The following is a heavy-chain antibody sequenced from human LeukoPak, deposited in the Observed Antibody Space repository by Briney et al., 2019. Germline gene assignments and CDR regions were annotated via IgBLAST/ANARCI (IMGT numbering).Heavy chain of an antibody. CDR3: ARNGDYYDSSGIPLDAFDL. Sequence: GGSLRLSCAASEFTFSTYSMNWVRQAPGKGLEWFSHISSTGSSIYYADSVKGRFTISRDNAKNALFLQMNSLRAEDTAVYYCARNGDYYDSSGIPLDAFDLWGQGTMVTVSS. CDR2: ISSTGSSI. CDR1: EFTFSTYS. V-gene: IGHV3-21*05. J-gene: IGHJ3*01. D-gene: IGHD3-22*01.